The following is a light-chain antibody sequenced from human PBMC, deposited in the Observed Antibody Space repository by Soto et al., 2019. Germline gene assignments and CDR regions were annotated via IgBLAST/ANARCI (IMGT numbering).Light chain of an antibody. CDR2: RAS. Sequence: EVLMTQSPDTLYVSPGERVTLSCRASQSVSDNLAWYQQKPGQGPRLLVYRASTRTLGIPARFSGSESGTEFTLTISSLQSEDFALYYCQQYNSWPITFGLGTRLEIK. V-gene: IGKV3-15*01. CDR3: QQYNSWPIT. J-gene: IGKJ5*01. CDR1: QSVSDN.